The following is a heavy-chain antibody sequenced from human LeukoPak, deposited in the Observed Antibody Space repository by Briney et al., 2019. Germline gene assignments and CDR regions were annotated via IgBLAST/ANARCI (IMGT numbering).Heavy chain of an antibody. Sequence: SETLSLTCAVYGESLNSYYWSWVRQPPGEGLEWIGEIYDRGTTKYNPSPKSRVDISMVPSKHQFPLRLSSVTAADTAVYYCARGAWATRLASWGLGTPVIVSS. CDR1: GESLNSYY. V-gene: IGHV4-34*01. D-gene: IGHD2-15*01. CDR2: IYDRGTT. CDR3: ARGAWATRLAS. J-gene: IGHJ4*02.